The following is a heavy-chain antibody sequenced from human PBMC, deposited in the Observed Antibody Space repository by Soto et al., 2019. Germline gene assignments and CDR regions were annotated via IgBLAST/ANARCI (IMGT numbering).Heavy chain of an antibody. J-gene: IGHJ6*02. D-gene: IGHD6-13*01. Sequence: PGASLRLSGAASGFTIGDQAMSCDRQAPGEGLEWVSVISGSGSITYCEDSVKGRVTISRDNSKITLYLQMYSLRAEDTAVYYCDRWQMTRPELPYSSSWYYYYYGIDVWGQGTTVTVSS. CDR2: ISGSGSIT. CDR3: DRWQMTRPELPYSSSWYYYYYGIDV. CDR1: GFTIGDQA. V-gene: IGHV3-23*01.